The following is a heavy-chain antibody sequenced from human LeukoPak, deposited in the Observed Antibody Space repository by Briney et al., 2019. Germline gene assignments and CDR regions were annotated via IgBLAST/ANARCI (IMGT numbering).Heavy chain of an antibody. CDR2: IHTSGST. Sequence: SETLPLTCTVSGASISSYFWTWIRQPPGKGLEWLAYIHTSGSTNDNPSLKRRVTISLDTSKSQFSLNLTSVTAADTAMYYCARHRRAVPAYYFDYWGPGAPVTVSS. J-gene: IGHJ4*02. V-gene: IGHV4-4*09. D-gene: IGHD6-19*01. CDR3: ARHRRAVPAYYFDY. CDR1: GASISSYF.